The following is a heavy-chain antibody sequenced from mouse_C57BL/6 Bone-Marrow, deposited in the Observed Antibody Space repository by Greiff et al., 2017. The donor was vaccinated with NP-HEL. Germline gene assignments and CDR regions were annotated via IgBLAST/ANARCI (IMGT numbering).Heavy chain of an antibody. D-gene: IGHD1-1*01. CDR1: GFTFSDFY. CDR2: SRNKANDYTT. CDR3: AREYYGSSYAMDY. V-gene: IGHV7-1*01. J-gene: IGHJ4*01. Sequence: EVQGVESGGGLVQSGRSLRLSFATSGFTFSDFYMEWVRQAPGKGLEWIAASRNKANDYTTEYSASVKGRFIVSRDTSQSILYLQMNALRAEDTAIYYCAREYYGSSYAMDYWGQGTSVTVSS.